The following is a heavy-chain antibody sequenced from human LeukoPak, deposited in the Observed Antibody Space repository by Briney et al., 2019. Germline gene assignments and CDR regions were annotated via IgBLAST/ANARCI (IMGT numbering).Heavy chain of an antibody. Sequence: GGSLRLSCAASSFTFSSYNMNWVRQAPGKGLEWVANIKQDGSEKYYVDSVKGRFTISRDNAKNSLYLQMNSLRAEDSAVYYCASISGYYYGTIDYWGQGTLVTVSS. V-gene: IGHV3-7*01. CDR3: ASISGYYYGTIDY. D-gene: IGHD3-22*01. CDR1: SFTFSSYN. J-gene: IGHJ4*02. CDR2: IKQDGSEK.